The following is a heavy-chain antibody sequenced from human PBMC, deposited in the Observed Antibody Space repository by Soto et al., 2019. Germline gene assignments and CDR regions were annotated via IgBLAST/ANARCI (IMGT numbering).Heavy chain of an antibody. CDR3: ARGGDLYCSGGSCYSWFDP. D-gene: IGHD2-15*01. J-gene: IGHJ5*02. CDR1: GYTFTGYY. V-gene: IGHV1-2*04. CDR2: INPNSGGT. Sequence: QVQLVQSGAEVKKPGASVKVSCKASGYTFTGYYMHWVRQAPGQGLEWMGWINPNSGGTNYAQKFQGWVTMTRDTSHSTAYMELSRLRSDDTAVYYCARGGDLYCSGGSCYSWFDPWGQGTLVTVSS.